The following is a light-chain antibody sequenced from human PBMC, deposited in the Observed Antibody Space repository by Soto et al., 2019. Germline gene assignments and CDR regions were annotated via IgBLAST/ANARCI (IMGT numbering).Light chain of an antibody. J-gene: IGLJ1*01. CDR1: SGHSSYA. CDR2: LNSDGSH. V-gene: IGLV4-69*01. CDR3: QTWGTGIHYV. Sequence: QLVLTQSPSASASLGASVTLTCTLSSGHSSYAIAWHQQQPEKGPRYLMKLNSDGSHSKGDGIPDRFSGSSSGAERYLTISSLQSEDEADYYCQTWGTGIHYVFGTGTQLTVL.